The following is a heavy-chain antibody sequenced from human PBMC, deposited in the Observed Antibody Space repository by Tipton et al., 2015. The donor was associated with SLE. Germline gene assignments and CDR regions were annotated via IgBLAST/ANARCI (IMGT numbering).Heavy chain of an antibody. J-gene: IGHJ4*02. CDR1: GFTFSSYW. D-gene: IGHD1-26*01. CDR3: SRLWTRGTFDY. CDR2: ISYDGSNK. V-gene: IGHV3-30*03. Sequence: SLGLSCAASGFTFSSYWMSWVRQAPGKGLEWVAVISYDGSNKYYADSVKGRFTISRDNSKNTLYLQMNSLRAEDTAVYYCSRLWTRGTFDYWGQGTLVTVSS.